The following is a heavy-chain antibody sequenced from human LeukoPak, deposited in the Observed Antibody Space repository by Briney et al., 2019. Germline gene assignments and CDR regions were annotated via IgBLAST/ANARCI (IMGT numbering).Heavy chain of an antibody. Sequence: KPSETLSLTCTVSGGSISSYFWSWLRQPPGRGLEWIGYLYYTGSTNYNPSLKSRATISVDTSKNQLSLKLSSVTAADTAVYYCARDTGSYDFWSGYYTRTGAFDIWGQGTMVTVSS. CDR3: ARDTGSYDFWSGYYTRTGAFDI. CDR2: LYYTGST. D-gene: IGHD3-3*01. V-gene: IGHV4-59*01. CDR1: GGSISSYF. J-gene: IGHJ3*02.